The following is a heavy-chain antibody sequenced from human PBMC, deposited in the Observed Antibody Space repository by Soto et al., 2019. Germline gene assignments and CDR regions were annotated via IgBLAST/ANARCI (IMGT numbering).Heavy chain of an antibody. Sequence: EVPLVESGGGLVQPGRSLRLSCAASGFTFDDYAMHWVRQAPGKGLEWVSGISWNSGSIGYADSVKGRFTISRDNAKNSLYLHMNSLRTDDTALYYCAKWDDYGDRKEAFDIWGQGTMVTVSS. V-gene: IGHV3-9*01. CDR1: GFTFDDYA. CDR2: ISWNSGSI. D-gene: IGHD4-17*01. CDR3: AKWDDYGDRKEAFDI. J-gene: IGHJ3*02.